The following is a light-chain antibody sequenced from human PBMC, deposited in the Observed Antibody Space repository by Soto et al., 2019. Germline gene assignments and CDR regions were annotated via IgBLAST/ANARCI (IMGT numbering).Light chain of an antibody. CDR3: QQYYSYPRT. V-gene: IGKV1-8*01. Sequence: AIRMTQSPSSFSASTGDRVTITCRASQGISSYLAWYQQKPGEAPKLLIYAASTLQSGVPSRFSGSGSGTDFTLTIISLQSEDFATYYFQQYYSYPRTFGQGTKVEIK. CDR2: AAS. J-gene: IGKJ1*01. CDR1: QGISSY.